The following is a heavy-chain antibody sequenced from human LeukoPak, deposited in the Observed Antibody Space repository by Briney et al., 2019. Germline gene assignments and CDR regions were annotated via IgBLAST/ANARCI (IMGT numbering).Heavy chain of an antibody. CDR2: INSNSGGT. D-gene: IGHD5-18*01. CDR1: GYTFSDYN. Sequence: ASVKVSCKTSGYTFSDYNIHWVRQAPGQGLEWTGRINSNSGGTNYAQKFQGRVTMTRDTSISTAYMELSGLRSDDTAVYYCGRGDTYGLEYWGQGTLVIVSS. V-gene: IGHV1-2*06. J-gene: IGHJ4*02. CDR3: GRGDTYGLEY.